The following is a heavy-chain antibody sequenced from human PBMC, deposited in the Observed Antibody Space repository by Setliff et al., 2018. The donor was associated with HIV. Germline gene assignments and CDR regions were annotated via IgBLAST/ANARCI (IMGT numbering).Heavy chain of an antibody. CDR2: IYHSGST. D-gene: IGHD3-22*01. V-gene: IGHV4-38-2*01. CDR1: GVSFSLHYY. CDR3: ARQWRDQYNSGVSTEYFQH. J-gene: IGHJ1*01. Sequence: SETLSLTCAVSGVSFSLHYYTWIRQSPLRGLEWIGSIYHSGSTYYNPSLMSRVTISVDTSKNQFSLKLRSVTAADTAVYYCARQWRDQYNSGVSTEYFQHWGLGTLVTVS.